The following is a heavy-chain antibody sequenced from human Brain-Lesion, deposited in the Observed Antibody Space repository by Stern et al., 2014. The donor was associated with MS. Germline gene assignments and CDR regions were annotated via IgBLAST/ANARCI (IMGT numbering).Heavy chain of an antibody. D-gene: IGHD2/OR15-2a*01. CDR1: GFPFSDHF. J-gene: IGHJ6*02. V-gene: IGHV3-72*01. CDR3: ARDNKVYGIDV. CDR2: IRNKANSYST. Sequence: EVQLLESGGGLVQPGGPLGLPCAASGFPFSDHFIDWVPQAPGKGREWVGRIRNKANSYSTEYAASVKGRFTFSRDDSKNSLFVQMNSLRIEDTAIYYCARDNKVYGIDVLGQGTSVTVSS.